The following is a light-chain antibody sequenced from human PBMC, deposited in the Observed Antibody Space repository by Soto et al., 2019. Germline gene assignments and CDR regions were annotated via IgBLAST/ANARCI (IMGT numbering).Light chain of an antibody. CDR1: QSISSW. CDR2: KAS. CDR3: QQYNSYPT. J-gene: IGKJ1*01. V-gene: IGKV1-5*03. Sequence: DIQMTQSPSTLSASVGDRVTITCRASQSISSWLAWYQQKPGKAPKLLIYKASSLESGVPPRFSGSGSGTDFTLTISSLQPDDFATYYCQQYNSYPTFGQGTKVEIK.